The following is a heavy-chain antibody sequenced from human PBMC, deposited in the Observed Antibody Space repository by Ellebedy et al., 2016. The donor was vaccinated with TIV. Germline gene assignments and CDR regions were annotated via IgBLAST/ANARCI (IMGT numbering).Heavy chain of an antibody. CDR3: ARGKSGTYIHHAFDY. J-gene: IGHJ4*02. CDR2: ISNTGSRT. V-gene: IGHV3-23*01. Sequence: GESLKISCAASGFSFNSYAMSWVRQAPGKGLEWVSTISNTGSRTYYADSVEGRFIISRDNSKRTLSLQMNSLRAEDTAIYYCARGKSGTYIHHAFDYWGQGTLVTVSS. CDR1: GFSFNSYA. D-gene: IGHD1-14*01.